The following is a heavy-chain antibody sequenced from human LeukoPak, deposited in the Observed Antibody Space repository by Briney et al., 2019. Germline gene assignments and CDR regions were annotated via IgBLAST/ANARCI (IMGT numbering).Heavy chain of an antibody. J-gene: IGHJ4*02. D-gene: IGHD7-27*01. Sequence: SETLSLTCAVYGGSFSGYYWSWLRQSPGKGLEWIGYIYHTGSTSYSPSLKSRVTISADTSQNQFSLKLSSVTAADTAVYYCASRKLGNDYWGQGTLVTVSS. CDR3: ASRKLGNDY. CDR2: IYHTGST. V-gene: IGHV4-59*01. CDR1: GGSFSGYY.